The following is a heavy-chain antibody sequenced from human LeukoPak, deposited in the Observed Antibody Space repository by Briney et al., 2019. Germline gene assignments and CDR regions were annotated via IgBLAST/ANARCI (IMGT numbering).Heavy chain of an antibody. D-gene: IGHD3-16*02. Sequence: GGSLRLSCAASGFTFSDYYMSWIRQAPGKGLEWVSYISSSGSTIYYADSVKGRFTISRDNAKNSLYLQMNSLRAEDTAVYYCAIITFGGVIVQPFDYWGQGTLVTVSS. CDR3: AIITFGGVIVQPFDY. CDR1: GFTFSDYY. J-gene: IGHJ4*02. CDR2: ISSSGSTI. V-gene: IGHV3-11*04.